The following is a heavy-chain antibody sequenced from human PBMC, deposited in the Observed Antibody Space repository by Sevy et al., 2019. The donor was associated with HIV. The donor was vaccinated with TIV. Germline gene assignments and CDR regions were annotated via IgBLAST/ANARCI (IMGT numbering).Heavy chain of an antibody. CDR2: ISNSGANT. V-gene: IGHV3-23*01. CDR3: AKEWTLLSDWYGEFDY. Sequence: GGSRRLSCAASGFTFTNYGMHWVRQAPGKGLEWVSGISNSGANTYYADSVRGRFTVSRDNSKNTVYLQLNSPRSEDTAIYYCAKEWTLLSDWYGEFDYWGQGTLVTVSS. D-gene: IGHD6-19*01. J-gene: IGHJ4*02. CDR1: GFTFTNYG.